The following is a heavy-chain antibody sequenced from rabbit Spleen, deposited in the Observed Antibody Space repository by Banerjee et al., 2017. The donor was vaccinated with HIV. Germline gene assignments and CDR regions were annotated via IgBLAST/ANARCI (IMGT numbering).Heavy chain of an antibody. J-gene: IGHJ4*01. D-gene: IGHD1-1*01. CDR1: RIDLMSIAM. CDR3: ARDLVGVIGWNFYL. Sequence: QEQLKETGGGLVQPGGSLTLSCKASRIDLMSIAMSWVRQAPGKGLEWIACINASTGKPVYATWAKGRFTISRTSSTTVTLRMTSLTAADRATYFCARDLVGVIGWNFYLWGQGTLVTVS. CDR2: INASTGKP. V-gene: IGHV1S45*01.